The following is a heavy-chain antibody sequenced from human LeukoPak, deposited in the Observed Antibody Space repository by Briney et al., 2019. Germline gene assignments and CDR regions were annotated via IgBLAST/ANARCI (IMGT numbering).Heavy chain of an antibody. J-gene: IGHJ3*02. D-gene: IGHD6-13*01. CDR2: INSDVSTT. Sequence: GGSLRLSCAASGFTPSSYWMHWVRQAPGKGLPWVSRINSDVSTTTYADSVKGRFTVSRDSAKNTLYLQMNSLRAEDTAVYYCARGPFAYSSPAAAFDIWGQGTMVTVSS. CDR3: ARGPFAYSSPAAAFDI. CDR1: GFTPSSYW. V-gene: IGHV3-74*01.